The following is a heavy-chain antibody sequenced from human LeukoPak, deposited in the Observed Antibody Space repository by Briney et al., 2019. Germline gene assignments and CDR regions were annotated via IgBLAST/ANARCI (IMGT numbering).Heavy chain of an antibody. D-gene: IGHD3-22*01. J-gene: IGHJ4*02. V-gene: IGHV1-2*06. Sequence: ASVKVSCKASGYTFTVYYMHWVRQAPGQGLEWMGRINPNSGDTNYEQKFQGRVTMTRDTSMSTAYMELSRLRSDDTAVYYCARDRIYDSSGHNFDYWGQGTLVTVSS. CDR1: GYTFTVYY. CDR2: INPNSGDT. CDR3: ARDRIYDSSGHNFDY.